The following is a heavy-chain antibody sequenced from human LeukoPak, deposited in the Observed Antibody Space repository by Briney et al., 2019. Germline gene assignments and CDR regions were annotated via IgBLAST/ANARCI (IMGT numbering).Heavy chain of an antibody. CDR1: GFTFSTYA. CDR2: LSGSGSSA. V-gene: IGHV3-23*01. Sequence: GGSLRLSCAASGFTFSTYAMSWVRQAPGKGLEWVSGLSGSGSSAYYADSVKGRFTISRDNSKNTLYLQMNSLRPEDTAVYYCAKDTAVQYYDFWSGYYLFDAFDIWGQGTMVTVSS. D-gene: IGHD3-3*01. J-gene: IGHJ3*02. CDR3: AKDTAVQYYDFWSGYYLFDAFDI.